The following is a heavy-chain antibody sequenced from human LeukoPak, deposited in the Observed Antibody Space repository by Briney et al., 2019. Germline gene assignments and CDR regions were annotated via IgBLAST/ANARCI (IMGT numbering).Heavy chain of an antibody. CDR3: AKDLVGAGFDY. J-gene: IGHJ4*02. Sequence: PGGSLRLSCAASGFTFSSYGMHWVRQAPGKGLEWVAVISYDGSNKYYADSVKGRFTISRDNSKNTLYLQMNSLRAEDTAVYYCAKDLVGAGFDYWGQGTLVTVSS. V-gene: IGHV3-30*18. D-gene: IGHD1-26*01. CDR2: ISYDGSNK. CDR1: GFTFSSYG.